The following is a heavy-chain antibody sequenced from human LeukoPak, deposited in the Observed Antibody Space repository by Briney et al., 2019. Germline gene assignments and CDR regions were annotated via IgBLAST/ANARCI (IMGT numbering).Heavy chain of an antibody. V-gene: IGHV4-59*01. D-gene: IGHD3-3*02. Sequence: SETLSLTCTVSGGSISSYYWSWIRQPPGKGLEWIGYIYYSGSTNCNPSLKSRVTISVDTSKNQFSLKLSSVTAADTAVYYCARDLSSYYYYYMDVWGKGATVTVSS. CDR1: GGSISSYY. CDR2: IYYSGST. CDR3: ARDLSSYYYYYMDV. J-gene: IGHJ6*03.